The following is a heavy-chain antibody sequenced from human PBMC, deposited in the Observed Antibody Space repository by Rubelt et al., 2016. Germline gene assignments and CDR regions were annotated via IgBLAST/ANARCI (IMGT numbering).Heavy chain of an antibody. CDR3: ARPEYSSASPNLDY. J-gene: IGHJ4*02. CDR2: INTNTGNP. D-gene: IGHD6-6*01. Sequence: QVQLVQSGSELKKPGASVKVSCKATGYNFATYAMNWVRQAPGQGLEWMGWINTNTGNPTYAQAFTGRFAFSLDTSVSTAYLQISSLKAEDTAVYYCARPEYSSASPNLDYWGQGTLVTVSS. V-gene: IGHV7-4-1*02. CDR1: GYNFATYA.